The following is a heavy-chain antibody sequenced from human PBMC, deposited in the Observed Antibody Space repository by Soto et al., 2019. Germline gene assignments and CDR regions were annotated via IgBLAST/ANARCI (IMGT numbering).Heavy chain of an antibody. CDR2: FTGSGGIT. CDR3: AKDRGVEVTTRFFDY. J-gene: IGHJ4*02. V-gene: IGHV3-23*01. Sequence: GGSLRLSCAASGFTFSSYAMSWVRQAPGKGLQWVSTFTGSGGITYYTDSVKGRFTISRDNSKNTLYLQMNSLRAEDTAVYYCAKDRGVEVTTRFFDYWGQGTLVTVSS. CDR1: GFTFSSYA. D-gene: IGHD4-17*01.